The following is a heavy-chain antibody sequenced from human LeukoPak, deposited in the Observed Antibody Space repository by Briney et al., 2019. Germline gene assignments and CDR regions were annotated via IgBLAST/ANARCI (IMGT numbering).Heavy chain of an antibody. D-gene: IGHD3-10*01. Sequence: SETLSLMRTVFAASVSISNCGWGRIRQPPGKGLHGIVSIYYSGCTYYNPSLKSRVSISVDTSKKQFSLKLTDVTAAAPAFYYCTRHPGRGYFDYWGQGTLVTVSS. CDR1: AASVSISNCG. V-gene: IGHV4-39*01. J-gene: IGHJ4*02. CDR2: IYYSGCT. CDR3: TRHPGRGYFDY.